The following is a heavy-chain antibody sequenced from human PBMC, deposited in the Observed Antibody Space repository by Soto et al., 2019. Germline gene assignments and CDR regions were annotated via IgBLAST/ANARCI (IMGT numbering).Heavy chain of an antibody. V-gene: IGHV3-7*01. CDR3: ASQPEGYCSGGSCHDYYYYYYMDV. J-gene: IGHJ6*03. CDR1: GFTFSSYW. D-gene: IGHD2-15*01. Sequence: GGSLRLSCAASGFTFSSYWMSWVRQAPGKGLEWVANIKQDGSEKYYVDSVKGRFTISRDNAKNSRYLQMNSLRAEETAVYYCASQPEGYCSGGSCHDYYYYYYMDVWGKGTTVTVSS. CDR2: IKQDGSEK.